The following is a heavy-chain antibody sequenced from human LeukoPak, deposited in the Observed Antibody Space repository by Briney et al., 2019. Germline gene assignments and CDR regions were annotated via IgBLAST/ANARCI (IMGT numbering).Heavy chain of an antibody. CDR2: IYYSGST. CDR3: ASYDFWSSYWDY. V-gene: IGHV4-59*01. J-gene: IGHJ4*02. Sequence: PSETLSLTCTVSGGSISSYYWSWIRQPPGKGLEWIGYIYYSGSTNYNPSLKSRVTISVDTSKNQFSLKLSSVTAADTAVYYCASYDFWSSYWDYWGQGTLVTVSS. CDR1: GGSISSYY. D-gene: IGHD3-3*01.